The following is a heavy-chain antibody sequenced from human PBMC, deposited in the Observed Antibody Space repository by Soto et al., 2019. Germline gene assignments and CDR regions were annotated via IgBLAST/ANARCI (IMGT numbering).Heavy chain of an antibody. CDR1: GGSFSGYY. V-gene: IGHV4-34*01. D-gene: IGHD6-13*01. J-gene: IGHJ4*02. CDR3: AITPPPRYSSSWYTYIDY. CDR2: INHSGST. Sequence: SETLSLTCAVYGGSFSGYYWSWIRQPPGKGLEWIGEINHSGSTNYNPSLKSRVTISVDTSKNQFSLKLSSVTAADTAVYYCAITPPPRYSSSWYTYIDYWGQGTLVTVS.